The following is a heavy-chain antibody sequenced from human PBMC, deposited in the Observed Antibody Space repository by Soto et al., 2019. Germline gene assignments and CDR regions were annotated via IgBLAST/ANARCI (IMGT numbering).Heavy chain of an antibody. Sequence: GESLKISCKGSGYKFTSYWICWVRQMPGKGLEXMGXXYXXDXVXXXSXXXQGQVTISADKSISTAYLQWSSLKASETAMYYCARHPYGDYDRMDVWGQGTTVTVSS. V-gene: IGHV5-51*01. CDR3: ARHPYGDYDRMDV. CDR1: GYKFTSYW. J-gene: IGHJ6*02. CDR2: XYXXDXVX. D-gene: IGHD4-17*01.